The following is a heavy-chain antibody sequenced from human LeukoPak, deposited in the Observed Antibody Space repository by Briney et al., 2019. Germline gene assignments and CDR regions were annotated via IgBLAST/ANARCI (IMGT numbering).Heavy chain of an antibody. CDR1: GFTFSVYS. D-gene: IGHD6-6*01. V-gene: IGHV3-21*01. CDR2: ISRSGTLI. CDR3: ARGSTTGPKARPKYFDY. Sequence: GGSLRLSCATSGFTFSVYSINWVRQAPGKGLEWVSSISRSGTLIYYADSVKGRFTLSRDNGENSLYLQMNSLSAEDTAVYYCARGSTTGPKARPKYFDYWGQGTLVTVSS. J-gene: IGHJ4*02.